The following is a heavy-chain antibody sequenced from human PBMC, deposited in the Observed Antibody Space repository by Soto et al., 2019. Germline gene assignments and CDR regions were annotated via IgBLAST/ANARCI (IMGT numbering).Heavy chain of an antibody. CDR2: IYHSGTT. V-gene: IGHV4-4*03. J-gene: IGHJ4*02. Sequence: QVQLQESGPGLVKPPGTLSLTCAVSGDSISSSIWWRWVRLPPGKGLEWIGEIYHSGTTNYNPSLKIQITTSVDQSETQFSLHMSSRTDADTAVYYCARRGDGSGSLDYWGQGPLVTVFS. D-gene: IGHD3-10*01. CDR3: ARRGDGSGSLDY. CDR1: GDSISSSIW.